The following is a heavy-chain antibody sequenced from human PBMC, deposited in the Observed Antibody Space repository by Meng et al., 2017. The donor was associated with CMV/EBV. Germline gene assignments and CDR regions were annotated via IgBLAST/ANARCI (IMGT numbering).Heavy chain of an antibody. J-gene: IGHJ6*02. V-gene: IGHV4-39*07. Sequence: SDTLSLTCTVSGGSISSSSYYWGWIRQPPGKGLEWIGSIYYSGSTYYNPSLKSRVTISVDTSKNQFSLKLSSVTAADTAVYYCARFERTYGMDVWGQGTTVTVSS. CDR2: IYYSGST. CDR3: ARFERTYGMDV. CDR1: GGSISSSSYY.